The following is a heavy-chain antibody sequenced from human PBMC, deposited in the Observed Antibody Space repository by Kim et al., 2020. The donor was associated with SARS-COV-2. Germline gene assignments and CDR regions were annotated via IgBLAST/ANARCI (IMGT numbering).Heavy chain of an antibody. V-gene: IGHV1-69*13. CDR1: GGTFSSYA. CDR2: IIPIFGTA. Sequence: SVKVYCKASGGTFSSYAISWVRQAPGQGLEWMGGIIPIFGTANYAQKFQGRVTITADESTSTAYMELSSLRSEDTAVYYCAGCQSGYSYGTVLGYYYYYGMDVWGQGTTVTVSS. CDR3: AGCQSGYSYGTVLGYYYYYGMDV. D-gene: IGHD5-18*01. J-gene: IGHJ6*02.